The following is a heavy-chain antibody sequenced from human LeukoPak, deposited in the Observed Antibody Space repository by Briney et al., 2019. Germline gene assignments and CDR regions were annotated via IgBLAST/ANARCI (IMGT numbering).Heavy chain of an antibody. V-gene: IGHV4-39*01. J-gene: IGHJ1*01. CDR2: IYSSGNT. D-gene: IGHD1-26*01. Sequence: SETLSLTCTVSGDSISSSDYYWGWIRQPPEKGLEWIGSIYSSGNTYYNPSLKSRVTMSVDTSKDQFSLNLNFVTAADTAVYYCARHASGSYNNVQHWGRGTLVTVSS. CDR3: ARHASGSYNNVQH. CDR1: GDSISSSDYY.